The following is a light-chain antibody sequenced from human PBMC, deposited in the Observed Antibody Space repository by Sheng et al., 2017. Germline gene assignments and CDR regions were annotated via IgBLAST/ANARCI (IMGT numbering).Light chain of an antibody. Sequence: QSALTQPASVSGSPGQSITISCTGTSSDVGGYNYVSWYQHHPGKAPKVMIYDVSRRPSGVSNRFSGSKSGNAASLTISGLQAEDEADYYCTSYTSGSIPWVFGGGTKLTVL. CDR1: SSDVGGYNY. CDR3: TSYTSGSIPWV. CDR2: DVS. J-gene: IGLJ3*02. V-gene: IGLV2-14*03.